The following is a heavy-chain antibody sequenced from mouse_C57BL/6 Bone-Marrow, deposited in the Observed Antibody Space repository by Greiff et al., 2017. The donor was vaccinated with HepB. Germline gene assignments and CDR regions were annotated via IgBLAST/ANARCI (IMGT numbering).Heavy chain of an antibody. CDR2: IYPRSGNT. Sequence: LQESGAELARPGASVKLSCKASGYTFTSYGISWVKQRTGQGLEWIGEIYPRSGNTYYNEKFKGKATLTADKSSSTAYMELRSLTSEDSAVYFCARWGYYGSSPCWYFDVWGTGTTVTVSS. V-gene: IGHV1-81*01. J-gene: IGHJ1*03. CDR3: ARWGYYGSSPCWYFDV. D-gene: IGHD1-1*01. CDR1: GYTFTSYG.